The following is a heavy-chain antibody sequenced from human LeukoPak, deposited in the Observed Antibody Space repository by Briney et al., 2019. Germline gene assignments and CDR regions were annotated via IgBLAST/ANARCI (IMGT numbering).Heavy chain of an antibody. CDR2: FDPEDGET. Sequence: ASVKVSCKVSGYTLTELSMHWVRQAPGKGLEWMGGFDPEDGETIYAQKFQGRVTMTEDTSTDTAYMELSSLRSEDTAVYYCATGYCSSTSCPDYYYYGMDVWGQGTTVTVSS. CDR1: GYTLTELS. V-gene: IGHV1-24*01. J-gene: IGHJ6*02. D-gene: IGHD2-2*01. CDR3: ATGYCSSTSCPDYYYYGMDV.